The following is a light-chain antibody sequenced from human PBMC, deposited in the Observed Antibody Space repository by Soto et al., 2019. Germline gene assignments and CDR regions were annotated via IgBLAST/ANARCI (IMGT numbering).Light chain of an antibody. V-gene: IGKV3D-15*01. CDR2: SAS. CDR1: QSLTSD. CDR3: QQYHNWPIT. Sequence: EIVMTQSPATLSVSPGETASLSCRASQSLTSDLAWYQQKPGQAPRLLIYSASTRATGIPARFSGSVSGTEFTLTISSLQSEDFANYFCQQYHNWPITFRGGTKVDIK. J-gene: IGKJ4*01.